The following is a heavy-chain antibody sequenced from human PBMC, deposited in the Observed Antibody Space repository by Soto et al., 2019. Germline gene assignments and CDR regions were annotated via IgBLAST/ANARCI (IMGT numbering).Heavy chain of an antibody. J-gene: IGHJ4*02. CDR3: ARDWASGLDY. CDR1: GFIFSSYA. D-gene: IGHD7-27*01. CDR2: ISSSGSTI. V-gene: IGHV3-11*01. Sequence: PGGSLRLSCAASGFIFSSYAMSWIRQAPGKGLEWVSYISSSGSTIYYADSVKGRFTISRDNAKNSLYLQMNSLRAEDTAVYYCARDWASGLDYWGQGTLVTVSS.